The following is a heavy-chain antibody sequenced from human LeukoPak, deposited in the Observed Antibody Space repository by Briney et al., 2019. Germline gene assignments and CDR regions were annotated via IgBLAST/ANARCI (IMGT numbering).Heavy chain of an antibody. CDR2: ISSSGSTI. J-gene: IGHJ4*02. V-gene: IGHV3-48*03. D-gene: IGHD5-18*01. CDR3: ATGYGFGAFFDY. Sequence: PGGSLRLSCAASGFTFSSYEMHWVRQAPGKGLEWVSYISSSGSTIYYADSVKGRFTISRDNGRNSLYLQMNSLRAEDTAVYYCATGYGFGAFFDYWGQGTLVTVSS. CDR1: GFTFSSYE.